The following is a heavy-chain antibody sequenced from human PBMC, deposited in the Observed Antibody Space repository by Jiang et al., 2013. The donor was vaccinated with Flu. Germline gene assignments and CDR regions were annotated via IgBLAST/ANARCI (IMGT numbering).Heavy chain of an antibody. D-gene: IGHD6-13*01. Sequence: QTLSLTCAIFGDSVPTNGVAWNWIRQSPSRGLEWLGRTYYRSKWYNDYAVSMKSRMTINPDTSKNQFSLQLNSVTPEDTAVYYCAREGGIAVPGRVLGHLGHWGQGTLVTVSS. V-gene: IGHV6-1*01. J-gene: IGHJ1*01. CDR1: GDSVPTNGVA. CDR3: AREGGIAVPGRVLGHLGH. CDR2: TYYRSKWYN.